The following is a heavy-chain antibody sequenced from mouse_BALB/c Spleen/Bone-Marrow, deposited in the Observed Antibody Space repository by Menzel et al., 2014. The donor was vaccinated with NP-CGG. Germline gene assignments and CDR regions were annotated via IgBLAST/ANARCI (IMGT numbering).Heavy chain of an antibody. J-gene: IGHJ4*01. D-gene: IGHD1-1*01. V-gene: IGHV14-3*02. CDR2: IDPANGHT. CDR3: AVYGYAMDY. CDR1: GFNIKDTY. Sequence: VQLQQSGAELVKPGASVKWSCTASGFNIKDTYMYWVKQRPEQGLEWIGRIDPANGHTIYDPKFQGKATITADTSSNTAYLQLSSLTSEDTAVYYCAVYGYAMDYWGQGTSVTVSS.